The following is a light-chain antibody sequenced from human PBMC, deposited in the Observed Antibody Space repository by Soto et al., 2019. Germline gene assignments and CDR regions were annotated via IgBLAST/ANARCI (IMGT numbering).Light chain of an antibody. Sequence: DIQMTQPPSTLSASVGDRVTITCRASQSIGSWLAWYQHKPGKAPKLLIYKASNLKRGVPSRFSGSGSGTEFSLTISGLQPDDSATYYCQQYNGSPWTFGQGTKVEIK. CDR1: QSIGSW. CDR2: KAS. J-gene: IGKJ1*01. V-gene: IGKV1-5*03. CDR3: QQYNGSPWT.